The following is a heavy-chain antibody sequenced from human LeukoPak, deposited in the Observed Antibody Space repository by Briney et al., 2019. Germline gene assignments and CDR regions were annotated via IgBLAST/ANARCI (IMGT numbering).Heavy chain of an antibody. Sequence: SETLSLTCTVSGGSISSHDWTWIRQPAGKGLEWIGRIYISGSPNYNPSLKSRVTISVDTSKNQFSLKLTSVTAADTAVYYCARVGHNCGGDCYSPWFDPWGQGTLVTVSS. CDR2: IYISGSP. J-gene: IGHJ5*02. V-gene: IGHV4-4*07. D-gene: IGHD2-21*02. CDR1: GGSISSHD. CDR3: ARVGHNCGGDCYSPWFDP.